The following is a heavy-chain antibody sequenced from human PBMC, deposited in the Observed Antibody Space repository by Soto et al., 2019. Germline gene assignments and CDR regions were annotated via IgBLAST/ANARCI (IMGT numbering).Heavy chain of an antibody. CDR1: GGSISSGGYS. D-gene: IGHD5-18*01. CDR3: ARSGYSYGVDY. CDR2: IYHSGST. V-gene: IGHV4-30-2*01. Sequence: QLQLQESGSGLVKPSQTLSLTCAVSGGSISSGGYSWSWIRQPPGKGLEWIGYIYHSGSTYYNPSLKNRVTISVDKSKNQFSLKLSSVTAADTAVYYCARSGYSYGVDYWGQGTLVTVSS. J-gene: IGHJ4*02.